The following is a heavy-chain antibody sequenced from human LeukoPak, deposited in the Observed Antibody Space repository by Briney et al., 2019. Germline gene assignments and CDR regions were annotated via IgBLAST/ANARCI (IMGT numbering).Heavy chain of an antibody. D-gene: IGHD2-21*02. V-gene: IGHV4-4*07. Sequence: SETLSLTCAVSGGSISSSYWNWIRQPAGKGLEWIGRIYASGSTNYNPSLKSQVTMSVDTSKNQFSLRLNSVTAADTAVYYCARLPGGDSSSVVAFDIWGQGTVVTVSS. CDR3: ARLPGGDSSSVVAFDI. CDR1: GGSISSSY. J-gene: IGHJ3*02. CDR2: IYASGST.